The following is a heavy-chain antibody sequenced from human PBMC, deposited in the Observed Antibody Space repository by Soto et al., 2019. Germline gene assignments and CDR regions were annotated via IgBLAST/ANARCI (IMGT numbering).Heavy chain of an antibody. V-gene: IGHV1-2*02. CDR3: ARAGYSYGYDYYYYYGMDV. J-gene: IGHJ6*02. CDR2: INPNSGGT. CDR1: GYTFTGYY. Sequence: ASVKVSCKASGYTFTGYYMHWVRQAPGQGLEWMGWINPNSGGTNYAQKFQGRVTMTRDTSISTAYMELSRPRSDDTAVYYCARAGYSYGYDYYYYYGMDVWGQGTTVTVSS. D-gene: IGHD5-18*01.